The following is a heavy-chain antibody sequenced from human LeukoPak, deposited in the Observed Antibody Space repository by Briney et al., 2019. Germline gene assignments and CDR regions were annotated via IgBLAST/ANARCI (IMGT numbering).Heavy chain of an antibody. D-gene: IGHD3-22*01. CDR3: ATAYDSSGLVIGPHPSDEYFQH. J-gene: IGHJ1*01. V-gene: IGHV1-69*10. CDR1: GGTFSSYA. CDR2: IIPILGIA. Sequence: GASVKVSCKASGGTFSSYAISWVRQAPGQGLEWMGGIIPILGIANYAQKFQGRVTITADKSTSTAYMELSSLRSEDTAVYYCATAYDSSGLVIGPHPSDEYFQHWGQGTLVTVSS.